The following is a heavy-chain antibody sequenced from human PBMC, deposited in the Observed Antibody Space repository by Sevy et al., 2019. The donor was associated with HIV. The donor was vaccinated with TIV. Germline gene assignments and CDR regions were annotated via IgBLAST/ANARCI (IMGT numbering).Heavy chain of an antibody. V-gene: IGHV4-34*01. CDR3: ARPGGDL. CDR1: GGSFSAYY. CDR2: INHSGSA. J-gene: IGHJ4*02. Sequence: SETLSLTCAVYGGSFSAYYWSWIRQAPGQGLEWIGDINHSGSANYNPSLKSLVTISVDTTKSQFSLKLSSVTAADTAVYYCARPGGDLWGRGTLVTVSS. D-gene: IGHD3-16*01.